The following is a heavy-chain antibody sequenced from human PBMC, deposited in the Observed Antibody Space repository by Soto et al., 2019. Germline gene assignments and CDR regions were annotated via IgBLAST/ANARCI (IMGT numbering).Heavy chain of an antibody. Sequence: QLQLQESGPGLVKPSETLSLTCSVSGDSINSDKYYWGWIRQPPGKGLEWIGRIYFRGNTYYNPSRQTRVTRSLDKSKSQFSLKLNSVTAADSAVYFCARLEGLATISYYFDFWGQGALVTVSS. V-gene: IGHV4-39*01. CDR3: ARLEGLATISYYFDF. CDR1: GDSINSDKYY. J-gene: IGHJ4*02. CDR2: IYFRGNT. D-gene: IGHD3-9*01.